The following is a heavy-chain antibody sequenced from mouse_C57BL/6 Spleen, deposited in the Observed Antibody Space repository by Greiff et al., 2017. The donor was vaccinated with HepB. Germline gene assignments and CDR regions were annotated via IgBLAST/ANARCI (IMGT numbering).Heavy chain of an antibody. CDR1: GFTFSSYG. D-gene: IGHD2-1*01. J-gene: IGHJ3*01. V-gene: IGHV5-6*01. CDR2: ISSGGSYT. Sequence: EVQVVESGGDLVKPGGSLKLSCAASGFTFSSYGMSWVRQTPDKRLEWVATISSGGSYTYYPDSVKGRFTISRDTAKNTLYLQMSSLKSEDTAMYYCARHGAYGNLAWFAYWGQGTLVTVSA. CDR3: ARHGAYGNLAWFAY.